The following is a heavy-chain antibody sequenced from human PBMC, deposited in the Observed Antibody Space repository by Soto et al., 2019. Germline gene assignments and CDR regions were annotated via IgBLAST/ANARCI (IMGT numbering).Heavy chain of an antibody. CDR3: ARGITPRTNDAFDI. CDR1: GGSISRYY. J-gene: IGHJ3*02. D-gene: IGHD3-3*01. Sequence: SETLSLTCTVSGGSISRYYWSWIRQPPGKGLEWIGYIYYSGSTNYNPSLKSRVTISVDTSKNQFSLKLSSVTAADTAVYYCARGITPRTNDAFDIWGQGTMVTVSS. V-gene: IGHV4-59*01. CDR2: IYYSGST.